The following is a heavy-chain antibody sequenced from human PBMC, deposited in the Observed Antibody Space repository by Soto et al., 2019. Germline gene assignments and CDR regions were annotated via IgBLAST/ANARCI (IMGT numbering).Heavy chain of an antibody. CDR1: GFTLSSYC. J-gene: IGHJ4*02. CDR3: VRDVAVNSGRYLLY. CDR2: INGAGSNI. Sequence: GGSLRLSCEASGFTLSSYCMHWVRQAPGQGLVWVSRINGAGSNISYAHSVKGRFTVSRDNARNTLYLQMNSVRAEDTAVYYWVRDVAVNSGRYLLYWGQGVLVTVSS. V-gene: IGHV3-74*01. D-gene: IGHD3-10*01.